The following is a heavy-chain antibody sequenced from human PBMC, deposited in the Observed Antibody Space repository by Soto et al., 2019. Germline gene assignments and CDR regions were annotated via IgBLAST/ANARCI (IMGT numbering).Heavy chain of an antibody. V-gene: IGHV2-5*01. CDR1: GFSLISSGVG. CDR3: AQSRSKTVMASFDY. J-gene: IGHJ4*02. Sequence: SGPTLVNPTQTLTLTCTFAGFSLISSGVGEGWIRQPPGKALEWLALIYWNDDKRYSPSLKSRVTITKDTSKNQVVLTMTNMDPVDTATYYCAQSRSKTVMASFDYWGQGALVTVSS. CDR2: IYWNDDK. D-gene: IGHD5-18*01.